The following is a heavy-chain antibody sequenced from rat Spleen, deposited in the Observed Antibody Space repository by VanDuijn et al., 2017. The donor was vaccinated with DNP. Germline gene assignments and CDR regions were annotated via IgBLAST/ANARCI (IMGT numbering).Heavy chain of an antibody. D-gene: IGHD1-10*01. J-gene: IGHJ3*01. Sequence: EVQLQESGPGLVNPSQSLSLPCSVTGYSITSNYWGWIRKFPGNKMEWIGHISYSGSTSYNPSIKSRISITRDTSKNQFFLQLNSVTTEDTATYYCASNNYAYWGQGTLVTVSS. CDR3: ASNNYAY. V-gene: IGHV3-1*01. CDR1: GYSITSNY. CDR2: ISYSGST.